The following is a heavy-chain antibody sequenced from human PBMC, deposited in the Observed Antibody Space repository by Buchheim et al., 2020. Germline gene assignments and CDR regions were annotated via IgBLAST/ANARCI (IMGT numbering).Heavy chain of an antibody. CDR1: GFTFSSYA. D-gene: IGHD4-17*01. Sequence: EVQLLESGGGSVQPGGSLRLSCAASGFTFSSYAMSWVRQAPGKGLEWVSGISGSADSTYYADSVKGRFTISSDNSTNTLYLQMNSLRAEDTAVYYCAKDMDHLYGDLIYWGQGTL. V-gene: IGHV3-23*01. CDR2: ISGSADST. J-gene: IGHJ4*02. CDR3: AKDMDHLYGDLIY.